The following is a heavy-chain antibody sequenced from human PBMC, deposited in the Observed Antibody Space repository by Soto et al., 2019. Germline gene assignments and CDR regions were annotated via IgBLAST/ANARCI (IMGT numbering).Heavy chain of an antibody. CDR2: ITAKANNDAT. J-gene: IGHJ5*02. Sequence: EVQLVESGGGLVQPGGSLKLSCAASGFTFSGSAIHWVRQASGKGLEWVGRITAKANNDATSYAASVKGRFTISRDDSKNTAFLQMNSLKTDDTAMYFCTRSDHVLSWFDPWGQGTLVTVSS. CDR1: GFTFSGSA. CDR3: TRSDHVLSWFDP. V-gene: IGHV3-73*01.